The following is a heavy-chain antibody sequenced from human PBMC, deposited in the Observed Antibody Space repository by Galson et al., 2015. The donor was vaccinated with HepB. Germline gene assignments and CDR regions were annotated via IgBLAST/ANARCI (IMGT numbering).Heavy chain of an antibody. CDR3: ARDAGYSRSFDY. V-gene: IGHV3-30-3*01. J-gene: IGHJ4*02. CDR1: GFTFSSYA. Sequence: SLRLSCAASGFTFSSYAMHWVRQAPGKGLEWVAAISYDGSNKYYADSVKGRFTISRDNSKNTLYLQMNSLRAEDMAVYYCARDAGYSRSFDYWGQGTLVTVPS. D-gene: IGHD5-18*01. CDR2: ISYDGSNK.